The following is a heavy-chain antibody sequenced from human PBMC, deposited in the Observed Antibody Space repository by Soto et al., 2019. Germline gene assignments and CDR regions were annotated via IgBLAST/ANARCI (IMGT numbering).Heavy chain of an antibody. J-gene: IGHJ5*02. D-gene: IGHD2-15*01. CDR3: ARDGIMGSGFDP. CDR1: GFTFSSYE. CDR2: ISSSGSTI. Sequence: GGSLRLSCAASGFTFSSYEMNWVRQAPGKGLEWVSYISSSGSTIYYADSVKGRFTVSRDNAKNSLYLQMNSLRAEDTAVYYCARDGIMGSGFDPWGQGTLVTVSS. V-gene: IGHV3-48*03.